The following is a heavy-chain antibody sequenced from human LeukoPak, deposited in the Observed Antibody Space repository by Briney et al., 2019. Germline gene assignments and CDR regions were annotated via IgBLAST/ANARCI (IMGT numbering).Heavy chain of an antibody. Sequence: ASVKVSCKASGYTFTGYYMHWVRQAPGQGLEWMGWINPTSGGTNYVQKFQGRVTMTRDTSITTAFMELSRLRSDDTAVYYCALPPQTRIAVAGTGDYWGQGTLVTVSS. D-gene: IGHD6-19*01. CDR3: ALPPQTRIAVAGTGDY. V-gene: IGHV1-2*02. CDR1: GYTFTGYY. J-gene: IGHJ4*02. CDR2: INPTSGGT.